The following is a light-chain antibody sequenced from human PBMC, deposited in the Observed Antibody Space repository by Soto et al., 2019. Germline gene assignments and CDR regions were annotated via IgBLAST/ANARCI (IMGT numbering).Light chain of an antibody. CDR1: QSVSSN. Sequence: EIVMTQSPATLSVSPGERATLSCRASQSVSSNLAWYQQKPGQAPRLLIYGASTRATGIPARFSGSGSGTDFTLTISSLHSEDFAVYYCQRYNNWPRTFGQGTKVEIK. V-gene: IGKV3-15*01. CDR3: QRYNNWPRT. CDR2: GAS. J-gene: IGKJ1*01.